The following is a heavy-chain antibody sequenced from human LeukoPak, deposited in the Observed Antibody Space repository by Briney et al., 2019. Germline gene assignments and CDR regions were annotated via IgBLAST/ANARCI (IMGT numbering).Heavy chain of an antibody. CDR1: GFTFSSYA. CDR3: AKAYGSGYYFDY. V-gene: IGHV3-23*01. D-gene: IGHD3-10*01. J-gene: IGHJ4*02. CDR2: ISGSGGST. Sequence: GGSLRLSCAASGFTFSSYAMSWVRQAPGKGLEWVSAISGSGGSTYYADSVKGRFTISRDNSKNTLYLQMNSLRAEDTAVCYCAKAYGSGYYFDYWGQGTLVTVSS.